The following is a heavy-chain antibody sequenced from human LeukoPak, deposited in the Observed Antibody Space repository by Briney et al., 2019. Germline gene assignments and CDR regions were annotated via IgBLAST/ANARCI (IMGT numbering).Heavy chain of an antibody. Sequence: GGSLRLSCAASGFTFSSHSMNWVRQTPGKGLEWVSYISSGSSARYYADSVKGRFTISRDDARNSLYLQMNSLRAEDTAVYYLGKVGWSKPPGLWGQGTLVTVSS. CDR2: ISSGSSAR. D-gene: IGHD3-3*01. CDR3: GKVGWSKPPGL. J-gene: IGHJ4*02. CDR1: GFTFSSHS. V-gene: IGHV3-48*01.